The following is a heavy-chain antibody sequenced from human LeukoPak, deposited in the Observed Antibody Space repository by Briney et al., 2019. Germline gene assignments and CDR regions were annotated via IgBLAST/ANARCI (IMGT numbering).Heavy chain of an antibody. CDR1: GFTFSTDG. Sequence: GGSLRLSCITSGFTFSTDGMHWIRQAPGKGREWVELVWFDGDKKDYADSVQGRFSISGDKSKNTVYLQMNGLRAEDTAVYYCARGKVRVLGYYPYYYALDVWGQGTTVTVSS. J-gene: IGHJ6*02. CDR2: VWFDGDKK. V-gene: IGHV3-33*01. D-gene: IGHD3-22*01. CDR3: ARGKVRVLGYYPYYYALDV.